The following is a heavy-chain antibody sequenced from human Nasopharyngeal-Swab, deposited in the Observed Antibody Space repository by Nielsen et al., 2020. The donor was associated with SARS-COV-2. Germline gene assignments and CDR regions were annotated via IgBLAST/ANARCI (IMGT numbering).Heavy chain of an antibody. D-gene: IGHD2-2*01. CDR2: MNPNSGNT. Sequence: ASVKVSCKASGYTFTSYDINWVRQATGQGLEWMGWMNPNSGNTGYAQKFQGRVTMTRNTSISTAYIELSSLRSEDTAVYYCARGGPDIVVVPAEAFDIWGQGTMVTVSS. J-gene: IGHJ3*02. V-gene: IGHV1-8*01. CDR1: GYTFTSYD. CDR3: ARGGPDIVVVPAEAFDI.